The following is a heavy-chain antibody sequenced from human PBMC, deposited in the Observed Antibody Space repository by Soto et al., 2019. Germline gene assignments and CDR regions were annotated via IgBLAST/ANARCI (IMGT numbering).Heavy chain of an antibody. D-gene: IGHD3-22*01. CDR1: GGSISSYY. CDR3: ARLGGYHQPLDL. V-gene: IGHV4-59*08. J-gene: IGHJ5*02. Sequence: SETLSLTCTVSGGSISSYYWSWIRQPPGKGLEWIGYIYYSGSTNYNPSLKSRVTISLDASKNQFSLKLSSVTAADTAVYYCARLGGYHQPLDLWGQGPLVTVSS. CDR2: IYYSGST.